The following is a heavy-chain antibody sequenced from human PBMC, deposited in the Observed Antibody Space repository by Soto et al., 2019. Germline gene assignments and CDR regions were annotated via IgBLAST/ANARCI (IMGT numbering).Heavy chain of an antibody. CDR2: IYYSGST. Sequence: SETLSLTCTVSVGSVSSGNFYWSWIRQPPGKGLEWIGFIYYSGSTNYNPSLKSRVTISVDTSKNQFSLQLSSVTAADTAVYYCARAVCSSTSCYKLELPLDYWGQGTLVTVSS. CDR1: VGSVSSGNFY. D-gene: IGHD2-2*01. J-gene: IGHJ4*02. V-gene: IGHV4-61*01. CDR3: ARAVCSSTSCYKLELPLDY.